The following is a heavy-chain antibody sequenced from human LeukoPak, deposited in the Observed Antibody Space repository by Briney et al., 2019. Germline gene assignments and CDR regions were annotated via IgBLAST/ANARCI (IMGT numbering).Heavy chain of an antibody. CDR1: GGSFSGYY. J-gene: IGHJ5*02. V-gene: IGHV4-34*01. Sequence: PSETLSLTCAVYGGSFSGYYWSWIRQPPGKGLEWIGEINHSGSTNYNPSLKSRVTISVDTSKNQFSLKLLSATAADTAVYYCARGRDDYTDYNWFEPWGQGTLVTVSS. CDR2: INHSGST. CDR3: ARGRDDYTDYNWFEP. D-gene: IGHD4-11*01.